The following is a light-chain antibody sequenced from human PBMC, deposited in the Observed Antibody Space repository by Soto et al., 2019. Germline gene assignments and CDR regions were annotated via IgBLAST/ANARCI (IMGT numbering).Light chain of an antibody. CDR2: DVN. CDR1: SSDIGGYDY. J-gene: IGLJ2*01. V-gene: IGLV2-14*01. Sequence: QSALTQPASVSGSPGQSITLSCTGTSSDIGGYDYVSWYQQYPGKAPKLIIYDVNNRPSGVSNRFSGSKSGNTASLTISGLQAEDEADYYCPSYASSSTHVVFGGGTQLTVL. CDR3: PSYASSSTHVV.